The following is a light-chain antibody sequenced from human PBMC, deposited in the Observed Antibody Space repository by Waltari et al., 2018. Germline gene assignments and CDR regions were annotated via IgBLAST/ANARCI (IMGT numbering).Light chain of an antibody. Sequence: QTVVTQEPSLTVSPGGTVTLTCASSTGAVTSGYYPNWFQQKPGQAPRALIYSTSNKHPWTPARFSGSLRGGKAALTLSGVQPEDEAEYYCLLYYGGEGVFGGGTKLTVL. J-gene: IGLJ3*02. CDR1: TGAVTSGYY. CDR2: STS. V-gene: IGLV7-43*01. CDR3: LLYYGGEGV.